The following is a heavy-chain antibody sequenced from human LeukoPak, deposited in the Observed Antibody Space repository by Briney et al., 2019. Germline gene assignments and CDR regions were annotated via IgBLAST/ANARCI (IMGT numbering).Heavy chain of an antibody. V-gene: IGHV4-39*07. D-gene: IGHD5-18*01. J-gene: IGHJ6*02. CDR3: ARDIRTAMAPAHYYYGMDV. CDR2: IYYSGST. Sequence: SETLSLTCTVSGGSISSSSYYWGWLRQPPGKGLEWIGSIYYSGSTYYNPSLRSRVTISVDTSKNQFSLKLSSVTAAATAVYYCARDIRTAMAPAHYYYGMDVWGQGTTVTVSS. CDR1: GGSISSSSYY.